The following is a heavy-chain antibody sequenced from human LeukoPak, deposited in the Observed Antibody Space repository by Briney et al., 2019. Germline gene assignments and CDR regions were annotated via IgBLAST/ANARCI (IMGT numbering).Heavy chain of an antibody. CDR1: GRSISGTNW. J-gene: IGHJ4*02. CDR3: SRESGAFCPFGY. D-gene: IGHD1-26*01. CDR2: ISLAGQT. V-gene: IGHV4-4*02. Sequence: SRTLSLTCGVSGRSISGTNWWGWVRQPPGQGLEWIGEISLAGQTNYNPSLNGRVTMSLDKSSNQLSLNLTSVTAADTATYLCSRESGAFCPFGYWGEGTLVIVSS.